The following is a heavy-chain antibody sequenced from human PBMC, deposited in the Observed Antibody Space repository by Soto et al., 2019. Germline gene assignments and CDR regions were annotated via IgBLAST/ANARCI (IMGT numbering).Heavy chain of an antibody. CDR1: GVSLTSGNW. D-gene: IGHD3-10*01. V-gene: IGHV4-4*02. CDR3: ARLVYDTRLNYMYFDF. CDR2: IFHDGTA. Sequence: SETLSLTCAVSGVSLTSGNWWTWVRQSPQRGLEYIGEIFHDGTANYYPSFERRVAMSVDTSRNQFSLKLTSVTAADTAVYFCARLVYDTRLNYMYFDFWGPRTLVTVSS. J-gene: IGHJ4*02.